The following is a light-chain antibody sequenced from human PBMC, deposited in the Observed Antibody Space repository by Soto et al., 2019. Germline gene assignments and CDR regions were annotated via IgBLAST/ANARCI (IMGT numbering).Light chain of an antibody. CDR1: QNINDW. Sequence: DIQMTQSPSTLSASVGDRVTITCRASQNINDWLAWYQQKPGKAPRLLIYKASTLESGVPSRFGGSGFGTEFTLTISSLQPDDFVTYYCQQYNTSSFTFGPGAQVHSK. V-gene: IGKV1-5*03. CDR2: KAS. J-gene: IGKJ3*01. CDR3: QQYNTSSFT.